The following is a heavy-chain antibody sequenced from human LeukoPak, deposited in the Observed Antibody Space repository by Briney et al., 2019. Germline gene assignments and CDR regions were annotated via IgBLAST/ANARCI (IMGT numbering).Heavy chain of an antibody. CDR3: ARGFYYDRWAFDY. V-gene: IGHV4-34*01. CDR2: INHSGGT. CDR1: GGSFSAYH. D-gene: IGHD3-10*02. Sequence: SETLSLTCTVYGGSFSAYHWNWLRQPPGKGLEWIGAINHSGGTNYNPSLKSRVTISLDTSKNQFSLKLSSVTAADTAVYYCARGFYYDRWAFDYWGQGTLVTVSS. J-gene: IGHJ4*02.